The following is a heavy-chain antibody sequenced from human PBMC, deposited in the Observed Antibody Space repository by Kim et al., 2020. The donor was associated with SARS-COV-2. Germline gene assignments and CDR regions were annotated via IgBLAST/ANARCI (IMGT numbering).Heavy chain of an antibody. CDR1: VGSISSSNW. Sequence: SETLSLTCAVYVGSISSSNWWSRVRQPPGKELEWIGENYHSGSTNYNPSLKSRVTISVDKSKKHFSLKLSSVTAAETTAYYCANRQHHIDFWGQGTLDT. J-gene: IGHJ4*02. CDR2: NYHSGST. V-gene: IGHV4-4*02. D-gene: IGHD5-18*01. CDR3: ANRQHHIDF.